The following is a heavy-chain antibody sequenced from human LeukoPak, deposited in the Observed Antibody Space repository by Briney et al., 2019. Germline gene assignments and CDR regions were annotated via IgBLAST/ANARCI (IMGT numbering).Heavy chain of an antibody. CDR3: AKDLYCSSTSCYMDV. J-gene: IGHJ6*03. Sequence: GGSLRLSCAASGFTFSNYAMSWVRQAPGKGLEWVSGISGSGGYTYYADSVKGRFTISRDNSNNTPYLQMNSLRAEDTAVYYCAKDLYCSSTSCYMDVWGKGTTVTVSS. D-gene: IGHD2-2*01. CDR2: ISGSGGYT. V-gene: IGHV3-23*01. CDR1: GFTFSNYA.